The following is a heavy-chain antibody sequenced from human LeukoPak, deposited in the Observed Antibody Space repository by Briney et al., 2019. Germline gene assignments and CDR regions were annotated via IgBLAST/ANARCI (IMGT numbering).Heavy chain of an antibody. D-gene: IGHD3-16*02. Sequence: PGGSLRLSCAASGFTFDDYAMHWVRQAPGKGLEWVSLISWDGGSTYYADSVEGRFTISRDNSKNSLYLQMNSLRAEDTALYYCAKALSKAYYDYVWGSYLGYYYYGMDVWGKGTTVTVSS. CDR2: ISWDGGST. V-gene: IGHV3-43D*04. CDR1: GFTFDDYA. J-gene: IGHJ6*04. CDR3: AKALSKAYYDYVWGSYLGYYYYGMDV.